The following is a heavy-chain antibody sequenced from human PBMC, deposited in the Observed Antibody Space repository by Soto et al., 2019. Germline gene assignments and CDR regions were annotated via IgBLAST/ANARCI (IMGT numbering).Heavy chain of an antibody. D-gene: IGHD1-1*01. V-gene: IGHV1-8*01. CDR1: SYTFTSYD. CDR3: ARRAEANGWNGFGADKYYFDF. Sequence: SVKVSFRASSYTFTSYDIYWVRQATGQGLEWMGWMNPNTGNSGYAQKFQGRVTVTSDTSINTVHMELSSLRSEDTAVYYCARRAEANGWNGFGADKYYFDFWGQGTLVTVSS. J-gene: IGHJ4*02. CDR2: MNPNTGNS.